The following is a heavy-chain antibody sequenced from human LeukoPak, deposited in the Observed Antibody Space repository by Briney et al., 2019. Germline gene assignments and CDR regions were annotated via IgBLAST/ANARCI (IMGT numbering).Heavy chain of an antibody. D-gene: IGHD5-18*01. Sequence: PSETLSLTCTVSGGSISSSSYYWGWIRQPPGKGLEWIGSIYYSGSTYYNPSLKSRVTISVDTSKNQFSLKLSSVTAADTAVYYCARDAPYSYAHWGQGTLVTVSS. V-gene: IGHV4-39*07. CDR2: IYYSGST. CDR1: GGSISSSSYY. J-gene: IGHJ4*02. CDR3: ARDAPYSYAH.